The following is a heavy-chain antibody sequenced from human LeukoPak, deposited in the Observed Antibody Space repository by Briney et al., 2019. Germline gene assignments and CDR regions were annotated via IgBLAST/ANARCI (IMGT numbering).Heavy chain of an antibody. CDR1: GGTFSSYT. D-gene: IGHD2-2*01. CDR2: IIPILSIA. J-gene: IGHJ5*02. V-gene: IGHV1-69*02. CDR3: ARASPTEGIVVVPAAINNWFHP. Sequence: SVKVYCKASGGTFSSYTISWVRQAPGQGLEWMGRIIPILSIANYAQKFQGRVTITADKSTSTAYMELSSLRSEDTAVYYCARASPTEGIVVVPAAINNWFHPWGQGTLVTVSS.